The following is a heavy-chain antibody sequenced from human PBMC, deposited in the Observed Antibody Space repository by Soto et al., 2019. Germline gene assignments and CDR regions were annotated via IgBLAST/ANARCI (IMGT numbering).Heavy chain of an antibody. Sequence: PRESLQISCKGSGYYFPSYWIGWVRQMPGKGLEWMGIFYPGDSDTRYSPSFQGQVTISADRSISTAYLQWSSLKPSDTAMYYCARQGNGAEGFDYWGQGTLVTVSS. CDR1: GYYFPSYW. CDR2: FYPGDSDT. D-gene: IGHD4-17*01. J-gene: IGHJ4*02. V-gene: IGHV5-51*01. CDR3: ARQGNGAEGFDY.